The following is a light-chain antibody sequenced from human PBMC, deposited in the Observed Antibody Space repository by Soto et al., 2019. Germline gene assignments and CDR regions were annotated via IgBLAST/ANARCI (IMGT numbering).Light chain of an antibody. CDR3: QQRSNWTPVIT. CDR1: QTFSSH. Sequence: EIVLTQSPATLSLSPGERATLSCRASQTFSSHLAWYQQKPGQAPRLLIYDASKRATGIPARFSGRGSGTDLTLTISSFEPEDFAVYYCQQRSNWTPVITFGQGTRLEIK. CDR2: DAS. J-gene: IGKJ5*01. V-gene: IGKV3-11*01.